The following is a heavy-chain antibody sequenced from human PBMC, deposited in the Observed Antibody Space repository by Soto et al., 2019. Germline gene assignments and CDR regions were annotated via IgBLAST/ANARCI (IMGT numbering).Heavy chain of an antibody. Sequence: PSETLSLTCAVYGGSFSGYYWSWIRQPPGKGLEWIGEINHSGSTNYNPSLKSRVTISVDTSKNQFSLKLSSVTAADTAVYYCARTYGSGSFNWFDPWGQGTLVTVS. CDR2: INHSGST. J-gene: IGHJ5*02. V-gene: IGHV4-34*01. CDR1: GGSFSGYY. CDR3: ARTYGSGSFNWFDP. D-gene: IGHD3-10*01.